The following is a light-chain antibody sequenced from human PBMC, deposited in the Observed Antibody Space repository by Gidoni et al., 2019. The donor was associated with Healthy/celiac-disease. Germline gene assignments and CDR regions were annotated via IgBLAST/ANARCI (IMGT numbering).Light chain of an antibody. J-gene: IGKJ4*02. CDR2: AAS. CDR3: QQYNSNPLT. CDR1: QSISSY. Sequence: DIQMTQSPSSLSASVGDRVTITCRASQSISSYLNWYQQKPGKAPKLLIYAASNLQSGVPSRFSGSGSGTEFTLTISSLQPDDFATYYCQQYNSNPLTFGGGTKVEIK. V-gene: IGKV1-39*01.